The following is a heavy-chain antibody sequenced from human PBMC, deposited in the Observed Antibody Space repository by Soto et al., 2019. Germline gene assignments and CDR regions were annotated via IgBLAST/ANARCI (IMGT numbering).Heavy chain of an antibody. CDR1: GFTFSSYG. J-gene: IGHJ6*02. CDR3: AKDYYDSSGYQGILLIRYYYYGMDV. V-gene: IGHV3-30*18. D-gene: IGHD3-22*01. Sequence: GGSLRLSCAASGFTFSSYGMHWVRQAPGKGLEWVAVISYDGSNKYYADSVKGRFTISRDNSKNTLYLQMNSLRAEDTAVYYCAKDYYDSSGYQGILLIRYYYYGMDVWGQGTTVTVSS. CDR2: ISYDGSNK.